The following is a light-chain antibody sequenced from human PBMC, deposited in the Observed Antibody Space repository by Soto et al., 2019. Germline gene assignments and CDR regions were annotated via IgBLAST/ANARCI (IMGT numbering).Light chain of an antibody. CDR3: QHYINYPLT. CDR2: KAS. J-gene: IGKJ4*01. CDR1: QSVSSW. Sequence: DIQMTQSPSTLSASVGDRVTITCRASQSVSSWLAWYQQKPGKAPKILIYKASTLESGVPSRFSGSGSGTEFTLTISSLHPDDFATYYCQHYINYPLTFGGGTKVEIK. V-gene: IGKV1-5*03.